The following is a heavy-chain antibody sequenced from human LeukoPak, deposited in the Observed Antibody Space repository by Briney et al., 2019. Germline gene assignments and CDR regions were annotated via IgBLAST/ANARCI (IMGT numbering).Heavy chain of an antibody. J-gene: IGHJ5*02. CDR2: ISSSGSTI. CDR1: GFTFSSYE. D-gene: IGHD1-26*01. V-gene: IGHV3-48*03. Sequence: GGSLRLSCAASGFTFSSYEMNWVRQAPGKGLEWVSYISSSGSTIYYADSVKGRFTISRDNAKNPLYLQMNSLRAEDTAVYYRARKGLRIAGFDPWGRGTLVTVSS. CDR3: ARKGLRIAGFDP.